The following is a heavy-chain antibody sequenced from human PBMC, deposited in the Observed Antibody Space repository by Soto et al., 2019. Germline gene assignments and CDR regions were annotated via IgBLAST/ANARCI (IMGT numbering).Heavy chain of an antibody. V-gene: IGHV4-59*01. D-gene: IGHD5-18*01. CDR1: GGSISSYY. CDR3: ARVGRGYSYGRHYYYYGMDV. CDR2: IYYSGST. Sequence: PSETLSLTCTVSGGSISSYYWSWIRQPPGQGLEWIGYIYYSGSTNYNPSLKSRVTISVDTSKNQFSLKLSSVTAADTAVYYCARVGRGYSYGRHYYYYGMDVWGQGTTVTVSS. J-gene: IGHJ6*02.